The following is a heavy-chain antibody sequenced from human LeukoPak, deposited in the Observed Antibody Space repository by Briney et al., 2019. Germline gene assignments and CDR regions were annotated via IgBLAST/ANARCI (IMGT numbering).Heavy chain of an antibody. CDR2: ISSRSTYI. CDR1: GFTFSSYS. J-gene: IGHJ4*02. V-gene: IGHV3-21*04. CDR3: ATIDHLIYSSSDY. Sequence: GGSLRLSCAASGFTFSSYSMNWVRQAPGKGLEWVSAISSRSTYIYYADSVKGRFTISRDNAKNSLYLQMNSLRAEDTALYYCATIDHLIYSSSDYWGQGTLVTVSS. D-gene: IGHD6-6*01.